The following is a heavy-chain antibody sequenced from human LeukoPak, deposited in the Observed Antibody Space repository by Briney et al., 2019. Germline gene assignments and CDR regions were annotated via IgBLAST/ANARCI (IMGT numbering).Heavy chain of an antibody. D-gene: IGHD2-2*01. CDR3: ARGTSIVPAALPFDY. Sequence: ASVKVSCKASGYSFTGSYMHWVRQAPGQGLEWMGWINPNSGGTNYAQKFRGRVTMTRDTSISTAYMELSRLRSDDTAVYYCARGTSIVPAALPFDYWGQGTLVTVSS. CDR2: INPNSGGT. J-gene: IGHJ4*02. V-gene: IGHV1-2*02. CDR1: GYSFTGSY.